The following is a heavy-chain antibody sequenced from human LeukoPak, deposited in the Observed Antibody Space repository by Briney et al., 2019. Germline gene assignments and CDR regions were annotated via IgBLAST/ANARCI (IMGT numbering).Heavy chain of an antibody. J-gene: IGHJ4*02. CDR1: GFTFSSYS. Sequence: GGSLLLSCAASGFTFSSYSMNWVRRAPGKGLEWVSSISSSSSYIYYADSVKGRFTISRDNAKNSLYLQMNSLRAEDTAVYYCAKRGSTYYYDSSAGFDYWGQGTLVTVSS. V-gene: IGHV3-21*01. CDR3: AKRGSTYYYDSSAGFDY. CDR2: ISSSSSYI. D-gene: IGHD3-22*01.